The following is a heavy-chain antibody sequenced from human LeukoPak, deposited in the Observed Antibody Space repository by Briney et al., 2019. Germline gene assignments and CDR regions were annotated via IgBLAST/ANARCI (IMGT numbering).Heavy chain of an antibody. CDR1: GGSFSGYY. D-gene: IGHD6-13*01. Sequence: SETLSLTCAVYGGSFSGYYWSWIRQPPGKGLEWIGEINHSGSTNYNPSLKSRVTISVDTSKNQFSLKLSSVTAADTAVYYCARQRGDSGSGLPEWGQGTLVTVSS. J-gene: IGHJ4*02. V-gene: IGHV4-34*01. CDR3: ARQRGDSGSGLPE. CDR2: INHSGST.